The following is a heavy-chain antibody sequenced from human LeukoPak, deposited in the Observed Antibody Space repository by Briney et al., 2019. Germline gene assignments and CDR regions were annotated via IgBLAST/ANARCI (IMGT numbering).Heavy chain of an antibody. V-gene: IGHV4-59*08. D-gene: IGHD2-21*01. Sequence: SETLSLTCTVSGGSISSYYWSWIRQPPGKGLEWIGYIYYSGSTNCNPSLKSRVTISVDTSKNQFSLKLSSVTAADTAVYYCARYCGGDCYSSYFDYWGQGTLVTVSS. CDR2: IYYSGST. CDR1: GGSISSYY. J-gene: IGHJ4*02. CDR3: ARYCGGDCYSSYFDY.